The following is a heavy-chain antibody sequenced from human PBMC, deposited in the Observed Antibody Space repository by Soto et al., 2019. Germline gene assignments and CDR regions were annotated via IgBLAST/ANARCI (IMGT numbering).Heavy chain of an antibody. V-gene: IGHV3-23*01. CDR3: ARDRRIPDY. J-gene: IGHJ4*02. CDR2: ISGNGDNK. CDR1: GFTFSFYV. Sequence: GSLRLSCAASGFTFSFYVMSWVRQAPGKGLEWVSDISGNGDNKYYADSVKGRFTISRDNAKNTLYLQMNSLRAEDTAVYYCARDRRIPDYWGQGTLVTVSS. D-gene: IGHD2-15*01.